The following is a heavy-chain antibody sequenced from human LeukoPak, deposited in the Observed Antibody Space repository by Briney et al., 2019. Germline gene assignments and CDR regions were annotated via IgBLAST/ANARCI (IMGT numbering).Heavy chain of an antibody. Sequence: GASVKVSCKASGGTFSSYAISWVRQAPGQGLEWMGGIIPIFGTANYAQKFQGRVSITRDTSTGTAYLELSSLRSEDSAVYYCVRTPPNWGADFWGQGTLVTVSS. CDR2: IIPIFGTA. CDR1: GGTFSSYA. V-gene: IGHV1-69*05. CDR3: VRTPPNWGADF. J-gene: IGHJ4*02. D-gene: IGHD7-27*01.